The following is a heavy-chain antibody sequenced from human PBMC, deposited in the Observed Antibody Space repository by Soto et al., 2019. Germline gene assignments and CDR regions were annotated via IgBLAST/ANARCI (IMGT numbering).Heavy chain of an antibody. CDR3: ARGGYDRPDYFDY. Sequence: SETLSLTCTVSGGSISSYYWSWIRQPPGKGLEWIGYIYYSGSTNYNPSLKSRVTISVDTSKNQFSLKLSSVTASDTAVYYCARGGYDRPDYFDYSGPGTMLTGSS. CDR2: IYYSGST. V-gene: IGHV4-59*01. D-gene: IGHD5-12*01. J-gene: IGHJ4*02. CDR1: GGSISSYY.